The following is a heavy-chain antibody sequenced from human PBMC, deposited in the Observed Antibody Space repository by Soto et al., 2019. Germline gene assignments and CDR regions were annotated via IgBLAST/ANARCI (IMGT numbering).Heavy chain of an antibody. V-gene: IGHV3-23*01. D-gene: IGHD2-2*01. Sequence: EVQLLESWGGLVQPGGSVRLSCVGSGFFFSSYTMNWVRQAPGKGLEWVSSFSATSENTYYAYSVRGRFTISRDNSKNTRILQINNMQAMSWVINYCAKALVQLCLICPIDYCRQGSLVTVS. CDR3: AKALVQLCLICPIDY. CDR1: GFFFSSYT. CDR2: FSATSENT. J-gene: IGHJ4*01.